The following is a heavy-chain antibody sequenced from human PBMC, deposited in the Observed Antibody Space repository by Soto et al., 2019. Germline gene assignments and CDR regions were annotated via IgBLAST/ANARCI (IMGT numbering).Heavy chain of an antibody. J-gene: IGHJ6*02. D-gene: IGHD2-21*02. Sequence: QVQLVQSGAEVKKPGSSVKVSCRASGDTFSSYTVNWLRQAPGRGLEWMGRIIPVLGTTDYAQNFKGRGTITADRPTNTVYMELSSLRSEDTAVYYCARRRYCGYDCYLKHYYGMDVWGQGTTVTVAS. CDR3: ARRRYCGYDCYLKHYYGMDV. V-gene: IGHV1-69*08. CDR2: IIPVLGTT. CDR1: GDTFSSYT.